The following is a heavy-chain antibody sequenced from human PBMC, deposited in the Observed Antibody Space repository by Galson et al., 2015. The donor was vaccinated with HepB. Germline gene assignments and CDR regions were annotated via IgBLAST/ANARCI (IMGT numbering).Heavy chain of an antibody. V-gene: IGHV3-30*03. Sequence: SLRLSCAASGFTFSSYGMHWVRQAPGKGLEWVAVISYDGSNKYYADSVKGRFTISRDNSKNTLYLQMNSLKASDTAMYYCARPSYDSSGYYSDYWGQGTLVTVSS. CDR2: ISYDGSNK. CDR1: GFTFSSYG. J-gene: IGHJ4*02. D-gene: IGHD3-22*01. CDR3: ARPSYDSSGYYSDY.